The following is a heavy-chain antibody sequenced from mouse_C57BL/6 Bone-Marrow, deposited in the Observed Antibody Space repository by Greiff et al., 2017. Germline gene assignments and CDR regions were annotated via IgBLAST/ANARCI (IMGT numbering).Heavy chain of an antibody. Sequence: EVQLQQSGPELVKPGASVKISCKASGYTFTDYYMNWVKQSHGKSLEWIGDINPNNGGTSYNQKFKGKATLTVDKSSSTAYMELRSLTSEDSAVYYCASLYYGLDYGGQGTTLTVSA. CDR1: GYTFTDYY. V-gene: IGHV1-26*01. D-gene: IGHD1-1*01. CDR2: INPNNGGT. CDR3: ASLYYGLDY. J-gene: IGHJ2*01.